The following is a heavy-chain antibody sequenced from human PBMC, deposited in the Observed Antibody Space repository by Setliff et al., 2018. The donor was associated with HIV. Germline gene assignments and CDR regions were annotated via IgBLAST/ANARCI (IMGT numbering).Heavy chain of an antibody. V-gene: IGHV4-34*01. CDR2: INHSGST. Sequence: PSETLSLTCAVYGGSFSGYYWSWIRQPPGKGLEWIGEINHSGSTNYNPSLKSRVTISVDTSKNQFSLKLSSVTAADTAVYYCARSGDYVLGNYRYTGGGAYDVWGQGTMVTVSS. CDR1: GGSFSGYY. D-gene: IGHD3-16*02. J-gene: IGHJ3*01. CDR3: ARSGDYVLGNYRYTGGGAYDV.